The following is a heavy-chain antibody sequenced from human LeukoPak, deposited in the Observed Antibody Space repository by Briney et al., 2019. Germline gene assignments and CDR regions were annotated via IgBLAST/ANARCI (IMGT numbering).Heavy chain of an antibody. CDR1: GYSISSGYY. CDR3: ARGRGVARPYYFDY. Sequence: SETLSLTCTVSGYSISSGYYWGWIRPPPGKGLEWIGSIYHSGNTYCNPSLKSRVTISVDTSKNQFSLNLSSVTAADTAVYSCARGRGVARPYYFDYWGQGTLVTVSS. D-gene: IGHD1-26*01. CDR2: IYHSGNT. J-gene: IGHJ4*02. V-gene: IGHV4-38-2*02.